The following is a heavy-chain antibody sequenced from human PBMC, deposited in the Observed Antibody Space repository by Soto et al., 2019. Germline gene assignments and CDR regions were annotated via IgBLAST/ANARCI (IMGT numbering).Heavy chain of an antibody. D-gene: IGHD6-19*01. Sequence: GGSLRLSCVVSGFAFSDFGMHWVRQSPGEGLAWVASISKDGLDRYYSESVKGRFTVSRDDSKNTVFLQMNSLKVEDTAAYFCASPREGQWLVFDHWGQRTLVTVSS. CDR2: ISKDGLDR. V-gene: IGHV3-30*19. CDR3: ASPREGQWLVFDH. CDR1: GFAFSDFG. J-gene: IGHJ4*02.